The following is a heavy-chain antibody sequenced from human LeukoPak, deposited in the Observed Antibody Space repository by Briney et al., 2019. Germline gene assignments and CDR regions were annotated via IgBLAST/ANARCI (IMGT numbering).Heavy chain of an antibody. Sequence: GGSLRLSCAAPGFTFSSYWMHWVRQAPGKGLVWVSRINPDGSTTNYADSVQGRFTISRDNAKNMLYLQMNSLRAEDTAVYYCARDLRESDFWGQGTLVTVSS. CDR3: ARDLRESDF. V-gene: IGHV3-74*01. CDR1: GFTFSSYW. J-gene: IGHJ4*02. CDR2: INPDGSTT.